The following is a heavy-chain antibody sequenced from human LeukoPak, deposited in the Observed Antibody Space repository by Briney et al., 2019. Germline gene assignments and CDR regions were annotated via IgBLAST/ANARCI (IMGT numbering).Heavy chain of an antibody. CDR1: GFTFSSYG. CDR3: AKDSGIDGPYYYYYMDV. J-gene: IGHJ6*03. V-gene: IGHV3-30*18. Sequence: GGSLRLSCAASGFTFSSYGMHWVRQAPGKGLEWVAVISYDGSNKYYADSVKGRFTISRDNSKNTLYLQMNSLRAEDTAVYYCAKDSGIDGPYYYYYMDVWGKGTTVTVSS. CDR2: ISYDGSNK.